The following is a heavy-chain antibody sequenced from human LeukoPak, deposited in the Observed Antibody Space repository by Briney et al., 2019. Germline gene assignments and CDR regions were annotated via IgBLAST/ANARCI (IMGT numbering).Heavy chain of an antibody. J-gene: IGHJ4*02. CDR1: GYTLTELS. V-gene: IGHV1-24*01. CDR2: FDPEDGET. Sequence: AASVKVSCKVSGYTLTELSMHWVRQAPGKGLEWMGGFDPEDGETIYAQKFQGRVAMTEDTSTDTAYMELSSLRSEDTAVYYCATDLEVRGPRPVDYWGQGTLVTVSS. D-gene: IGHD3-10*01. CDR3: ATDLEVRGPRPVDY.